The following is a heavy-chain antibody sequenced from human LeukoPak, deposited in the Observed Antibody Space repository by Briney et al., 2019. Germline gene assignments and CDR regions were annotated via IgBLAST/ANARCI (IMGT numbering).Heavy chain of an antibody. Sequence: GGSLRLSCAASGFTVSSNYMSWVRQAPGKGLEWVSVIYSGGSTYYADSVKGRFTISRDNSKNTLYLQMNSLRAEDTAVYYCVRDRREGYCSSTSCSPYFDYWGQGTLVTVSS. V-gene: IGHV3-66*01. D-gene: IGHD2-2*01. CDR1: GFTVSSNY. CDR2: IYSGGST. CDR3: VRDRREGYCSSTSCSPYFDY. J-gene: IGHJ4*02.